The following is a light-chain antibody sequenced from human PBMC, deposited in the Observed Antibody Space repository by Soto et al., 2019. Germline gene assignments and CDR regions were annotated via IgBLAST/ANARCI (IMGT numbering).Light chain of an antibody. CDR1: QSVSSY. V-gene: IGKV3-11*01. CDR3: QQRSNWPPTWT. CDR2: DAS. J-gene: IGKJ1*01. Sequence: EIVWTQSPATLSLSPGERATLSCRASQSVSSYLAWYRQKTGQAPRLLIYDASNRATGIPARFSGSGSGTDFTLTISSLEPEDFAGYYCQQRSNWPPTWTFGPWTKVDIK.